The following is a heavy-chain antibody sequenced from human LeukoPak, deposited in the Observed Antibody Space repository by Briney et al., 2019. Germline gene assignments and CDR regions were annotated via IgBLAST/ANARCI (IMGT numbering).Heavy chain of an antibody. D-gene: IGHD3-9*01. J-gene: IGHJ3*02. CDR2: ISSSSSYM. V-gene: IGHV3-21*01. Sequence: GGSLRLSCAASGFTFSSYSMNWVRQAPGKGLEWVSSISSSSSYMYYADSVKGRFTISRDNAKNSLYLQMNSLRAEDTAVYYCARGGDYDILTGDDAFDIWGQGTMVTVSS. CDR1: GFTFSSYS. CDR3: ARGGDYDILTGDDAFDI.